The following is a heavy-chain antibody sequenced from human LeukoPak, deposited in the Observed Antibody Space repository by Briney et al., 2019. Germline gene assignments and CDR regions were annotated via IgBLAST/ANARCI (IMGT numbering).Heavy chain of an antibody. V-gene: IGHV1-2*06. CDR2: INPNSGGT. Sequence: ASVKVSCTASGYTFTGYYMHWVRQAPGQGLEWMGRINPNSGGTNYAQKFQGRVTMTRDTSISTAYMELSRLRSDDTAVYYCARDALYYYDSSGYDSDYGMDVWGQGTTVTVSS. J-gene: IGHJ6*02. CDR3: ARDALYYYDSSGYDSDYGMDV. CDR1: GYTFTGYY. D-gene: IGHD3-22*01.